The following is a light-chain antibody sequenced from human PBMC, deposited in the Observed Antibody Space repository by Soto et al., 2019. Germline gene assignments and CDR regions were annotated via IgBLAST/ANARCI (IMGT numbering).Light chain of an antibody. CDR1: QSSRSW. Sequence: DIPMTTSPSSLSPSVGDRGAITCRASQSSRSWLAWYQQKPGKAPNLVIYRSSSLESGVPSRFSGSGSGTEFTLTISSLQPDDFATYYCQQCDTYPWTFGPGTKVDI. CDR2: RSS. J-gene: IGKJ1*01. V-gene: IGKV1-5*03. CDR3: QQCDTYPWT.